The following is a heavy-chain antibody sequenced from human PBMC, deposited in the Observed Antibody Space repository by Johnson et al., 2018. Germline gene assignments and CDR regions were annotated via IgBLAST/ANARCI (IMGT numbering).Heavy chain of an antibody. CDR2: ISWNSGSI. J-gene: IGHJ6*02. V-gene: IGHV3-9*01. CDR1: GFTFDDYA. D-gene: IGHD6-25*01. CDR3: AKGKGGQRLVGGGDDYYYGMDV. Sequence: EVQLVESGGGLVQPGRSLRLSCAASGFTFDDYAMHWVRQAPGKGLEWVSGISWNSGSIGYADSVKGRFTISRDNAKDSLYLKMNSLSAEVTAMYYCAKGKGGQRLVGGGDDYYYGMDVWGRGTTVTVSS.